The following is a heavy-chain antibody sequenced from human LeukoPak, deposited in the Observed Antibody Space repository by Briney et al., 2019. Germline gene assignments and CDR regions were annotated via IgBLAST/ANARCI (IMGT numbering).Heavy chain of an antibody. V-gene: IGHV1-69*13. CDR3: ARGKITMVRGVIIPFPSFDP. Sequence: GASVKVSCKASGYTFTSYDISWVRQAPGQGLEWMGGIIPIFGTANYAQKFQGRVTITADESTSTAYMELSSLRSEDTAVYYCARGKITMVRGVIIPFPSFDPWGQGTLVTVSS. J-gene: IGHJ5*02. CDR1: GYTFTSYD. D-gene: IGHD3-10*01. CDR2: IIPIFGTA.